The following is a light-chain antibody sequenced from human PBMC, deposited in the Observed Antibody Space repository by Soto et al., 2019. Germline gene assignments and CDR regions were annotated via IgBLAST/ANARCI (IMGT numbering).Light chain of an antibody. J-gene: IGLJ2*01. CDR1: SSNIGSNY. CDR3: AAWDDSMSGHVV. Sequence: QSVLTQPPSASGTPGQRVTISCSGSSSNIGSNYVCWYQLLPGTAPKLLIYRNNQRPSGVPDRFSGSKSGTSASLAISGLRSEDEADYYCAAWDDSMSGHVVFGGGTKLTVL. V-gene: IGLV1-47*01. CDR2: RNN.